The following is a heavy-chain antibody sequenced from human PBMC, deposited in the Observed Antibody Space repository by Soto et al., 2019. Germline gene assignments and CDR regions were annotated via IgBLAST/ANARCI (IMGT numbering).Heavy chain of an antibody. CDR2: ISGSGGST. CDR3: AKDDYYYYAMDV. Sequence: GSLRLSCAASGFTFSSYAMSWVRQAPGKGLEWVSTISGSGGSTYYADSVKGRFTISRDNSKNTLYLQMNSLRAEDTAVYYCAKDDYYYYAMDVWGQGTTVTVSS. CDR1: GFTFSSYA. J-gene: IGHJ6*02. V-gene: IGHV3-23*01.